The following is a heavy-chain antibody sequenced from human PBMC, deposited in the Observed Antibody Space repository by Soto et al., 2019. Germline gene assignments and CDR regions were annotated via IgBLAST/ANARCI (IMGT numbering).Heavy chain of an antibody. V-gene: IGHV3-30*03. Sequence: WGSLRLSCSASGFTFINYGIHWVRQAPGKGLEWVAVISYDGSSKDYADSVKGRFTISRDNAKNSLYLQMNSLRAEDTAVYYCARASTTDGYNYDYWGQGTLVTVSS. D-gene: IGHD5-12*01. J-gene: IGHJ4*02. CDR2: ISYDGSSK. CDR1: GFTFINYG. CDR3: ARASTTDGYNYDY.